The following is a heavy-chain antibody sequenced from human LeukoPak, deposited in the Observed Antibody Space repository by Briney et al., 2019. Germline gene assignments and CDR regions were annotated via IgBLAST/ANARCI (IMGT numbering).Heavy chain of an antibody. J-gene: IGHJ6*03. V-gene: IGHV4-59*11. CDR1: GGSINNHY. CDR3: VRGVTSYYYYYMDV. Sequence: SETLSLTCTASGGSINNHYWSWIRQPPGKGLEWIGYIYYSGSTNYNPSLKSRVTISVDTSKNQFSLKLSSVTAADTAVYYCVRGVTSYYYYYMDVWGKGTTVTVSS. CDR2: IYYSGST.